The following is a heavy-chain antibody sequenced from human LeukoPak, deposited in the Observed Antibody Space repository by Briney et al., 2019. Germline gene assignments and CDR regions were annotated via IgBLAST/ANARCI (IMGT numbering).Heavy chain of an antibody. V-gene: IGHV6-1*01. D-gene: IGHD2-2*01. CDR2: TYYRPKWYN. Sequence: SQTLSLTCAISGDSVSSNSAAWNWIRQSPSRGLEWLGRTYYRPKWYNDYAVSVKSRITINPDTSKNQFSLKLSSVTAADTAVYYCARGPRLVPAANYYYYYGMDVWGQGTTVTVSS. CDR3: ARGPRLVPAANYYYYYGMDV. CDR1: GDSVSSNSAA. J-gene: IGHJ6*02.